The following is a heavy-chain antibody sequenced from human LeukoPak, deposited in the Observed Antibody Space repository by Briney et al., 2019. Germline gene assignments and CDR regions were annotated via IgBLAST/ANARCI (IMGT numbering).Heavy chain of an antibody. CDR2: ISSSSSYI. D-gene: IGHD2-2*01. Sequence: KPGGSLRLSCAASGFTFSSYSMNWVRQAPGKGLEWVSSISSSSSYIYYADSVKGRFTISRDNAKNSLYLQMNSLRAEDTAVYYCARVRGALHQLLAPDYWGQGTLVTVSS. V-gene: IGHV3-21*01. CDR1: GFTFSSYS. CDR3: ARVRGALHQLLAPDY. J-gene: IGHJ4*02.